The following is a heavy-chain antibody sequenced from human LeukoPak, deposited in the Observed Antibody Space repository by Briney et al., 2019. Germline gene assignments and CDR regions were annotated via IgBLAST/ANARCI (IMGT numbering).Heavy chain of an antibody. CDR1: GFTFSDSP. J-gene: IGHJ4*02. Sequence: GGSLRLSCSASGFTFSDSPIHWVRQASGKGLEWVGRIRSKANSYATAYAASVKGRFTISRDDSKNTAYLQMNSLKTEDTAVYYCTSHTAMARDYWGQGTLVTVSS. CDR2: IRSKANSYAT. V-gene: IGHV3-73*01. D-gene: IGHD5-18*01. CDR3: TSHTAMARDY.